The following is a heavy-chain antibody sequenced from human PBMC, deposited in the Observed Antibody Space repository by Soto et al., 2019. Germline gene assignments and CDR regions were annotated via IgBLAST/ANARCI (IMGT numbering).Heavy chain of an antibody. CDR2: INHSGST. CDR1: GGSFSGYY. V-gene: IGHV4-34*01. J-gene: IGHJ4*02. D-gene: IGHD3-3*01. Sequence: SSETLCLTCAVXGGSFSGYYWSWIRQPPGKGLEWIGEINHSGSTNYNPSLKSRVTISVDTSKNQFSLKLSSVTAADTAVYYCARGRTYYHFWSCYLFWGQGTLVTVSS. CDR3: ARGRTYYHFWSCYLF.